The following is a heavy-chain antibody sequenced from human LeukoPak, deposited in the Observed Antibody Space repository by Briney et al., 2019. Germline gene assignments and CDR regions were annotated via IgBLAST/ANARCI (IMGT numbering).Heavy chain of an antibody. Sequence: VSLSLSCTASGFTFHNFAMSWVRQAPGEGLEWLASLTGSGHQIYYADSVKGRFTISRDNSENTLYLDMNNLRAEDTAIYYGAKDGRYSGYDFAESWGQGTLVTVSS. J-gene: IGHJ5*02. CDR3: AKDGRYSGYDFAES. V-gene: IGHV3-23*01. D-gene: IGHD5-12*01. CDR2: LTGSGHQI. CDR1: GFTFHNFA.